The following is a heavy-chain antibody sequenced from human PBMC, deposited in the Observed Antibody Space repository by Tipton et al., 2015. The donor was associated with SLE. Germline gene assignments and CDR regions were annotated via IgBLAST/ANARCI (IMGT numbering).Heavy chain of an antibody. Sequence: TLSLTCTVSGGSISSGSYYWSWIRQPAGKGLEWIGHIYTSGSTNYNPSLKSRVSISVDTSKNQFSLKLSSVTAADTAVYYCARRGVTKTLDYWGQGTLVTVSS. CDR3: ARRGVTKTLDY. D-gene: IGHD4-17*01. CDR2: IYTSGST. CDR1: GGSISSGSYY. V-gene: IGHV4-61*09. J-gene: IGHJ4*02.